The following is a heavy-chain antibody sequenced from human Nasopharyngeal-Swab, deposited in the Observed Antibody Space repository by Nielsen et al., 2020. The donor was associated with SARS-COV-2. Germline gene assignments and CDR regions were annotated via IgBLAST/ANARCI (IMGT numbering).Heavy chain of an antibody. CDR1: GYHFADFW. Sequence: GESLKISCKGSGYHFADFWIGWVRQMPGKGLEWMGIIFPRDSDTTYSPSFQGQVTISVDRPISTAYLQWSRLQASDTALYYCARSGESEAFDVWGQGTVVTVSP. J-gene: IGHJ3*01. CDR3: ARSGESEAFDV. V-gene: IGHV5-51*04. D-gene: IGHD3-10*01. CDR2: IFPRDSDT.